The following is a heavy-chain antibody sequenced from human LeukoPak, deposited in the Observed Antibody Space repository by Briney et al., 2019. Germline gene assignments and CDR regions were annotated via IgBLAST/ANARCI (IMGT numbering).Heavy chain of an antibody. D-gene: IGHD3-22*01. CDR3: ARGSYYDSSGYYYYGMDV. J-gene: IGHJ6*02. CDR2: IPYDGSNK. CDR1: GFTFSSYA. Sequence: GGSLRLSCAASGFTFSSYAMHWVRQAPGKGLEWVAVIPYDGSNKYYADSVKGRFTISRDNSKNALYLQMNSLRAEDTAVYYCARGSYYDSSGYYYYGMDVWGQGTTVTVSS. V-gene: IGHV3-30*04.